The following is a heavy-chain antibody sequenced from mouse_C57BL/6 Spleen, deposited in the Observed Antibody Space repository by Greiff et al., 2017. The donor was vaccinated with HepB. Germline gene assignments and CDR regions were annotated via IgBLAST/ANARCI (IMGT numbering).Heavy chain of an antibody. D-gene: IGHD1-1*01. Sequence: VKLQQPGAELVKPGASVKLSCKASGYTFTSYWMHWVKQRPGRGLEWIGRIDPNSGGTKYNEKFKSKATLTVDKPSSTAYMQLSSLTSEDSAVYYCARYEGYYGSSQDWYFDVWGTGTTVTVSS. V-gene: IGHV1-72*01. CDR2: IDPNSGGT. J-gene: IGHJ1*03. CDR3: ARYEGYYGSSQDWYFDV. CDR1: GYTFTSYW.